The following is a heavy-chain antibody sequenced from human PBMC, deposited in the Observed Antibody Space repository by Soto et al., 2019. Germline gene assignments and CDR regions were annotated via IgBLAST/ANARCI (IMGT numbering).Heavy chain of an antibody. J-gene: IGHJ6*02. D-gene: IGHD2-15*01. CDR3: ARADCSGGTCRLSYFYGMNV. V-gene: IGHV1-18*01. Sequence: ASVKVSCKASGYTFSIYGITWVRQAPGQGLERMGWISAYNGNTNYAQKLQGRVTMTTDTSTSTAYMELRSLIYDDTAVYYCARADCSGGTCRLSYFYGMNVWGQGTTVTVSS. CDR2: ISAYNGNT. CDR1: GYTFSIYG.